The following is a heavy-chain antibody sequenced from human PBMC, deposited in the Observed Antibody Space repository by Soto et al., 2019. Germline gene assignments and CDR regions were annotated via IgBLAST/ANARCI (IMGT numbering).Heavy chain of an antibody. V-gene: IGHV4-30-2*01. CDR3: ARDQLGGNWFDP. Sequence: QLQLQESGSGLVKPSQTLSLTCAVSGVSISSGGYSWNWIRQPPGKGLEWLGYLYHSGYTHYSPSRESRVTIAVDKSKTQFSLKLTSVTAADTAVYYCARDQLGGNWFDPWGQGTLVTVSS. CDR1: GVSISSGGYS. CDR2: LYHSGYT. D-gene: IGHD3-10*01. J-gene: IGHJ5*02.